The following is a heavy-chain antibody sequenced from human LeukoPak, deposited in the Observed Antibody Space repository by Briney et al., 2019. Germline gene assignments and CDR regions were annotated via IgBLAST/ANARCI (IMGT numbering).Heavy chain of an antibody. J-gene: IGHJ3*02. CDR3: ARDPPLDCSGGSCYSSAAFDI. V-gene: IGHV7-4-1*02. D-gene: IGHD2-15*01. CDR2: INTNTGNP. Sequence: GASVKVSCKASGYTFTSYAMNWVRQAPGQGLEWMGWINTNTGNPTYAQGFTGRFVFSLDTSVSTAYLQISSLKAEDTAVYYCARDPPLDCSGGSCYSSAAFDIWGQGTMVTVSS. CDR1: GYTFTSYA.